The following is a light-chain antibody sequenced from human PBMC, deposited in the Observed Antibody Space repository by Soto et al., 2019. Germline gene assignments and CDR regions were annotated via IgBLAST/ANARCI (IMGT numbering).Light chain of an antibody. CDR2: END. V-gene: IGLV1-51*02. Sequence: QSALTQPPSVSAASGQKVTISCFGSTPNIGNNYVYWFQQLPGTAPKLLIYENDKRLSGIPDRFSGSTSGTLASLGITGLQTGDEADYYCGTWDSSLSGYVFASGTKVTVL. CDR3: GTWDSSLSGYV. CDR1: TPNIGNNY. J-gene: IGLJ1*01.